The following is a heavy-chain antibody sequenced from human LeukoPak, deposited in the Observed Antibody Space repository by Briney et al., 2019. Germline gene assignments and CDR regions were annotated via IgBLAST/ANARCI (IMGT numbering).Heavy chain of an antibody. CDR3: ARLNTAVALYNFDY. J-gene: IGHJ4*02. Sequence: GGSLRLSCAASGFTFSSYEMNWVRQAPGKGLEWVSYISSSGSTIYYADSVKGRFTISRDNANNSLFLQTNSLRAEDTAVYYCARLNTAVALYNFDYWGQGTLVTVSS. CDR1: GFTFSSYE. D-gene: IGHD5-18*01. V-gene: IGHV3-48*03. CDR2: ISSSGSTI.